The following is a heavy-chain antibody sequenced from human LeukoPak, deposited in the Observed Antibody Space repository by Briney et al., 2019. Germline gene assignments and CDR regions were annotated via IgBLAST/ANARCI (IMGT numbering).Heavy chain of an antibody. V-gene: IGHV1-46*01. CDR1: GYTFTSYY. CDR3: ARGSITNDAFDI. J-gene: IGHJ3*02. D-gene: IGHD3-16*01. CDR2: INPSGGST. Sequence: GASVTVSCKASGYTFTSYYMHWVRQAPGQGLEWMGIINPSGGSTSYAQKFQGRVTMTRDMSTSTVYMELSSLRSEDTAVYYCARGSITNDAFDIWGQGTMVTVSS.